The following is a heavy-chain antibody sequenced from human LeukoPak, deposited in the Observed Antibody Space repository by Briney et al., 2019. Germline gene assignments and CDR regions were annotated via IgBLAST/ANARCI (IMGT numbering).Heavy chain of an antibody. CDR3: AREAAFDM. Sequence: GGSLRLSCAASGFTFSSYPMNWVRQAPGKGLEWVSSISSSTYTFYADSVKGRFTISRDNAKNSLYLQMNSPRAEDTAVYYCAREAAFDMWGQGTMVTVSS. CDR2: ISSSTYT. J-gene: IGHJ3*02. CDR1: GFTFSSYP. V-gene: IGHV3-21*06.